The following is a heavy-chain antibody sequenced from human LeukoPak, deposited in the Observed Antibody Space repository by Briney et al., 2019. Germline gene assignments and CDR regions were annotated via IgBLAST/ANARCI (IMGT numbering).Heavy chain of an antibody. J-gene: IGHJ5*02. D-gene: IGHD6-13*01. CDR1: GGSFSGYY. CDR3: ATGIAAAGRNNWFDP. Sequence: SETLSLTCAVYGGSFSGYYWSWIRQPPGKGLEWIGEINHSGSTNYNPSLKSRVTISVDTSKNQFSLKLSSVTAADTAVYYCATGIAAAGRNNWFDPWGQGTLVTVSS. CDR2: INHSGST. V-gene: IGHV4-34*01.